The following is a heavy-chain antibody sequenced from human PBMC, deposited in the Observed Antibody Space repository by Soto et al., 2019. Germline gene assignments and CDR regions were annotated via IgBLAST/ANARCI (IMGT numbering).Heavy chain of an antibody. J-gene: IGHJ2*01. CDR2: IKQDGSEK. V-gene: IGHV3-7*01. Sequence: EVQLVESGGRLVQPGGSLRLSCAASGFTFSSYWMSWVRQAPGKGLEWVANIKQDGSEKYYVDSVKGRFTISRDNATNSLYLQMNSLRAADTAVYYCARDAWFDWYFDLWGRGTLFTVSS. CDR1: GFTFSSYW. D-gene: IGHD3-22*01. CDR3: ARDAWFDWYFDL.